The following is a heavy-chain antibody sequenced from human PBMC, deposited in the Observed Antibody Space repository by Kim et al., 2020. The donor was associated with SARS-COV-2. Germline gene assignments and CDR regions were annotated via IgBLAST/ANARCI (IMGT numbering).Heavy chain of an antibody. CDR2: VYYSGTS. D-gene: IGHD3-9*01. J-gene: IGHJ5*02. Sequence: SETLSLTCTVSGGTISSSYYYWGWIRQPPGKGLVWIGTVYYSGTSYYNPSLKSRVTISVDTSDNQFSLLLTSVTAADTAVSYCARPYYDILTGHNWFDP. CDR1: GGTISSSYYY. V-gene: IGHV4-39*01. CDR3: ARPYYDILTGHNWFDP.